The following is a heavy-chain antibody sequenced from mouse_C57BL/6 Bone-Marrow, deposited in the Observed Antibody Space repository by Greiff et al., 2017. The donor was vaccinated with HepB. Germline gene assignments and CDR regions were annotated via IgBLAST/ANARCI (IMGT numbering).Heavy chain of an antibody. V-gene: IGHV1-55*01. CDR3: ARRGDLPSMDY. Sequence: QVQLQQPWAELVKPGASVKMSCKASGYTFASYWITWVKQRPGQGLEWIGDIYPGSGSTNYNEKFKSKATLTVDTSSSTAYMQLSSLTSEDSAVYYCARRGDLPSMDYWGQGTSVTVSS. D-gene: IGHD2-1*01. J-gene: IGHJ4*01. CDR2: IYPGSGST. CDR1: GYTFASYW.